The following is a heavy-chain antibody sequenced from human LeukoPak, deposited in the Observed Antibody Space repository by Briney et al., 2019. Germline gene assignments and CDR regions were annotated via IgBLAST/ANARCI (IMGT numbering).Heavy chain of an antibody. V-gene: IGHV3-23*01. CDR2: ISGSGGST. Sequence: SGGSLRLSCAASGFTFSSYAMSWVRQAPGKGLEWVSAISGSGGSTYYADSVKGRFTISRDNSKNTPYLQMNSLRAEDTAVYYCAKAHTHYYDSSGYYYNWGQGTLVTVSS. D-gene: IGHD3-22*01. CDR3: AKAHTHYYDSSGYYYN. J-gene: IGHJ4*02. CDR1: GFTFSSYA.